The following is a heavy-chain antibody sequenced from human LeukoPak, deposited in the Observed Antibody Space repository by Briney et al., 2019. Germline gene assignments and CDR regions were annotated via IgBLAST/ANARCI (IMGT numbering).Heavy chain of an antibody. Sequence: PGGSLRLSCAASGFTFSSYSMNWVRQAPGKGLEWVANIKNGGTVKNYVDSVKGRFTISRDNAKNSLYLQMNSLRAEDTGVYYCAKDSYSKGDYWGQGVLVTVSS. D-gene: IGHD5-18*01. CDR1: GFTFSSYS. J-gene: IGHJ4*02. V-gene: IGHV3-7*01. CDR3: AKDSYSKGDY. CDR2: IKNGGTVK.